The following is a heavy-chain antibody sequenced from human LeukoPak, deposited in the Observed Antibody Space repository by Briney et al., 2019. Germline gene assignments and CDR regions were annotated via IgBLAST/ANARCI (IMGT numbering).Heavy chain of an antibody. Sequence: ASVKVSCKASGYTFTSYGISWVRQAPGQGLEWMGWISAYNGNTNYAQKLQGRVTMTTDTSTSTAYMELRSLRSDDTAVYYCARDRLLCSGGSCFRGGDFDYWGQGTLVTVSS. V-gene: IGHV1-18*01. D-gene: IGHD2-15*01. CDR3: ARDRLLCSGGSCFRGGDFDY. J-gene: IGHJ4*02. CDR2: ISAYNGNT. CDR1: GYTFTSYG.